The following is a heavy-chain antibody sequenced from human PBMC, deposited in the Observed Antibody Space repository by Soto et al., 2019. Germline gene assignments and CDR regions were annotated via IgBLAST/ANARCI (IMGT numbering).Heavy chain of an antibody. CDR1: GGSISSSSYY. CDR2: IYYSGST. D-gene: IGHD3-22*01. Sequence: SETLSLTCTVSGGSISSSSYYWGWIRQPPGKGLEWIGSIYYSGSTYYNPSLKSRVTISVDTSKNQFSLKLSSVTAADTAVYYCAMSFHYYDSSGWNFDYWGQGTLVTVSS. CDR3: AMSFHYYDSSGWNFDY. J-gene: IGHJ4*02. V-gene: IGHV4-39*01.